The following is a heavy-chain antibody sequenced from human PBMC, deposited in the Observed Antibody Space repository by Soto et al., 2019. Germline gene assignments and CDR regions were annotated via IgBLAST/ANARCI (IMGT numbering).Heavy chain of an antibody. J-gene: IGHJ4*02. CDR1: GFTFSSYG. V-gene: IGHV3-30*18. Sequence: GESLKISCAASGFTFSSYGMHWVRQAPGKGLELVAVISYDGSNKYYADSVKGRFTISRDNSKNTLYLQMNSLRAEDTAVYYCAKDGGSYYDYWGQGTLVTVSS. CDR2: ISYDGSNK. D-gene: IGHD3-16*01. CDR3: AKDGGSYYDY.